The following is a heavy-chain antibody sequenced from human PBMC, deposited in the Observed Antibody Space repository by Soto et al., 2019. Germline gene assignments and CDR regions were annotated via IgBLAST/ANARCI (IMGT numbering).Heavy chain of an antibody. CDR1: GFSLTSNAVG. J-gene: IGHJ4*02. CDR2: IYWDDDN. Sequence: QITLKESGPTLVKPTQTLTLTCTFSGFSLTSNAVGVGWFRQPPGKALEWLALIYWDDDNHYSPSLKSGLTFTKDTSKNQVVLIMTNMDPVDTATYYCAHGSGWLFDFWGQGTLVTVSS. D-gene: IGHD6-19*01. V-gene: IGHV2-5*02. CDR3: AHGSGWLFDF.